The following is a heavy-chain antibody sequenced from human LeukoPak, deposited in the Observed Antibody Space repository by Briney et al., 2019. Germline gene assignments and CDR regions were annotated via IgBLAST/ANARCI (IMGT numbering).Heavy chain of an antibody. D-gene: IGHD5-18*01. J-gene: IGHJ4*02. CDR1: GVSVSSGSYY. CDR3: ARIYSGGFDY. CDR2: IYYSGSA. V-gene: IGHV4-61*01. Sequence: SETLSLTCTVSGVSVSSGSYYWSWIRQPPGKGLECIGYIYYSGSANYNPSLKSRVTISLDTSKNQFSLKLSSVTAADTAVYYCARIYSGGFDYWGQGTLVTVSS.